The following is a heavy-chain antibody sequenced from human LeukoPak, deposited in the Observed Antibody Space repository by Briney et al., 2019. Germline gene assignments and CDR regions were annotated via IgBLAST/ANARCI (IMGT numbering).Heavy chain of an antibody. V-gene: IGHV1-18*01. J-gene: IGHJ4*02. D-gene: IGHD3-22*01. CDR3: AREADSSGHFFRPDY. Sequence: ASVKVSCKASGYTFTNYAISWVRQAPGQGLEWMGWISVYSDDTKSAQNLQGRITMTKDTSTSTAYMELRSLRSDDTAVYYCAREADSSGHFFRPDYWGQGTLVTVSS. CDR1: GYTFTNYA. CDR2: ISVYSDDT.